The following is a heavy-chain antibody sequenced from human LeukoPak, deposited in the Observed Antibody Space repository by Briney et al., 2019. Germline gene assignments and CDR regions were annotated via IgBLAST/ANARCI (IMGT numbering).Heavy chain of an antibody. D-gene: IGHD3-22*01. CDR3: AKVDFYDTSGYYGPTFLDY. CDR1: GFTFSIYA. Sequence: PGGSLRLSCAASGFTFSIYAMSWVRQVPGKGLEWVSAISGSGGSTYYTDSVKGRFTISRDNSKNTLYLQMNSLRAEDTAVYYCAKVDFYDTSGYYGPTFLDYWGQGTLVTVSS. V-gene: IGHV3-23*01. CDR2: ISGSGGST. J-gene: IGHJ4*02.